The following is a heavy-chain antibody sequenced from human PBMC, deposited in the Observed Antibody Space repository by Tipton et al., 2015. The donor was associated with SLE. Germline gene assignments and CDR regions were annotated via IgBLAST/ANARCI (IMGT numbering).Heavy chain of an antibody. D-gene: IGHD6-13*01. J-gene: IGHJ4*02. CDR2: IYPGDSDT. CDR1: GYSFTTYW. V-gene: IGHV5-51*03. Sequence: QSGPEVKKPGESLKISCKSSGYSFTTYWIGWVRQMPGKGLEWMGIIYPGDSDTRYSPSFQGQVTISADKSISTAYLQWSSLKASDTAMFYCARRYSWYYFDFWGQGTLVTVSS. CDR3: ARRYSWYYFDF.